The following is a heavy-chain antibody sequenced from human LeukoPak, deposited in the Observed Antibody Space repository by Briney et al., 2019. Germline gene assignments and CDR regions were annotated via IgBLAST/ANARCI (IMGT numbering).Heavy chain of an antibody. V-gene: IGHV3-7*01. CDR2: IKQDGSEK. J-gene: IGHJ3*02. CDR1: GFALSTYW. CDR3: AKPITITGATDGFDI. D-gene: IGHD5-12*01. Sequence: PGGSLRLSCAASGFALSTYWMNWIRQAPGKGLEWVANIKQDGSEKYYLDSVKGRFTISRDNAKNSLYLQMSSLRAEDTAVYYCAKPITITGATDGFDIWGQGAKVTVSS.